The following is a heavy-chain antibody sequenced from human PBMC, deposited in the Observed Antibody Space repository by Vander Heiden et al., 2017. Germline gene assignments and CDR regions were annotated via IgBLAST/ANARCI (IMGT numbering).Heavy chain of an antibody. CDR2: IYHGGST. Sequence: QVQLQESGPGLVKPSGTLSLTCAVPGGPISSSNWWSWVRQPPGKGLEWIGEIYHGGSTNYNPSLKSRVTISVDKSKNQFSLKLSSVTAADTAVYYCAGLYYYDSSGYYEDYWGRGTLVTVSS. D-gene: IGHD3-22*01. J-gene: IGHJ4*02. CDR1: GGPISSSNW. CDR3: AGLYYYDSSGYYEDY. V-gene: IGHV4-4*02.